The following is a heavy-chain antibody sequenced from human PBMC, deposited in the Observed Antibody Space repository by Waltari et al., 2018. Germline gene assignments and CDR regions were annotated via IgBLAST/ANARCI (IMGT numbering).Heavy chain of an antibody. V-gene: IGHV4-34*01. CDR3: ARYGEVPASYFFDH. CDR2: IHYSGST. D-gene: IGHD2-21*01. CDR1: GESFLGYF. J-gene: IGHJ4*01. Sequence: QVQLHQWGAGRLKPSETLSLTCAVSGESFLGYFWSWVRQSPGKGLEWLGSIHYSGSTTYNPTLGSRLSLCVDTTKKQFSLKLTSVTAVDAALYFCARYGEVPASYFFDHWGQRTLVTVSS.